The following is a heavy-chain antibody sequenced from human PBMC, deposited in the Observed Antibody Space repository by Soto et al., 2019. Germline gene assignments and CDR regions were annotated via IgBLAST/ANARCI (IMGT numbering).Heavy chain of an antibody. V-gene: IGHV3-53*01. J-gene: IGHJ5*02. CDR3: AKGPMVRGVITYNWFDP. D-gene: IGHD3-10*01. Sequence: GSLRLSCAASGFNVNSDYMNWVRQTPGKGLEWVASIYSGETTYYADSVKGRFTISRDNSKNTLYLQMNSLRAEDTAVYYCAKGPMVRGVITYNWFDPWGQGTLVTVSS. CDR1: GFNVNSDY. CDR2: IYSGETT.